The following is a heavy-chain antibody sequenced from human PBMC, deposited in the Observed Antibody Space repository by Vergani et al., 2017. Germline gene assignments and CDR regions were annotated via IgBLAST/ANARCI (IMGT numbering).Heavy chain of an antibody. D-gene: IGHD3/OR15-3a*01. J-gene: IGHJ6*02. CDR3: ARGTGYVPYYYYGMDV. Sequence: EVQLVQSGAEVKKPGESLRISCKGSGYSFTRYWISWVRQMTGKGLEWMGRIDPSDSYTNYSPSFQGHVTISADKSISTAYLQWSSLKASDTALYYCARGTGYVPYYYYGMDVWGQGTTVTVSS. V-gene: IGHV5-10-1*01. CDR1: GYSFTRYW. CDR2: IDPSDSYT.